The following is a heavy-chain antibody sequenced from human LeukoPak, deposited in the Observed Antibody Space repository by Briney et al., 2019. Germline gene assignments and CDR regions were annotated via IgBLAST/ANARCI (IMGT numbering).Heavy chain of an antibody. V-gene: IGHV3-48*03. Sequence: GGSLRLSCAASGFTFSSYEMNWVRQAPGKGLKWVSYSYSSGSNIYYADSVKGRLTISRDNAKNALYLQMNSLRAEDTAVYYCAREGGDGYNVGFDYWGQGTLVTVSS. J-gene: IGHJ4*02. CDR2: SYSSGSNI. CDR1: GFTFSSYE. D-gene: IGHD5-24*01. CDR3: AREGGDGYNVGFDY.